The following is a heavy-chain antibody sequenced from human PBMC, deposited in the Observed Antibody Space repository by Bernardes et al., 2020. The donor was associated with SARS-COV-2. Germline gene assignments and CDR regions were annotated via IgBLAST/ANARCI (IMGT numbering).Heavy chain of an antibody. Sequence: SEPLSLTCSVSGGSISTYYWSWIRQPAGKGLEWIGRMSASGSSNHNPSLRSRITMSVDTPQNQIPLGLSSVTAAETAVYYCAREGGTSGRGMDVWGQGTTVTVSS. CDR1: GGSISTYY. CDR3: AREGGTSGRGMDV. V-gene: IGHV4-4*07. J-gene: IGHJ6*02. CDR2: MSASGSS. D-gene: IGHD3-10*01.